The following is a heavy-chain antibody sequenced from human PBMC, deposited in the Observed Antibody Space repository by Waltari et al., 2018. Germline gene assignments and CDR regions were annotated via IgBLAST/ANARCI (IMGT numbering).Heavy chain of an antibody. Sequence: QVQLVQSGAEVKKPGASVKVSCKASGYTFTGYYMHWVRQAPGQGLEWSGRTNPTSGVTNYAQNFQGRVTMTRYTSISTAYMELIRLRSDDTAVYYCAREVYYYYMDVWGKGTTVTVSS. CDR1: GYTFTGYY. J-gene: IGHJ6*03. CDR2: TNPTSGVT. CDR3: AREVYYYYMDV. V-gene: IGHV1-2*06.